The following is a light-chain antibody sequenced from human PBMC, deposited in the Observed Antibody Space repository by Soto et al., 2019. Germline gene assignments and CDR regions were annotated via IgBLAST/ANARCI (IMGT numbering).Light chain of an antibody. Sequence: DIVMTQSPATLSVSPGERATLSCRASQSVSSNLAWYQRKPGQAPRLLIYGASTRATGIPDRFSGSGSGTEFTLTISSLQSEDFAVYYCQQYNNWPWTFGQGTKVDIK. J-gene: IGKJ1*01. CDR3: QQYNNWPWT. CDR2: GAS. V-gene: IGKV3-15*01. CDR1: QSVSSN.